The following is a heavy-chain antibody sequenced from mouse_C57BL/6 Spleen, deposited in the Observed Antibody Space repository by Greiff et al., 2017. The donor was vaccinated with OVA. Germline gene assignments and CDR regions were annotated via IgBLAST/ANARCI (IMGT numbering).Heavy chain of an antibody. D-gene: IGHD2-2*01. CDR3: TRSGVTPGCFDV. Sequence: VKLMESGAELVRPGASVTLSCKASGYTFTDYEMHWVKQTPVHGLEWIGAIDPETGGTAYNQKFKGKAILTADKSSSTAYMELRSLTSEDSAVYYCTRSGVTPGCFDVWGTGTTVTVSS. CDR1: GYTFTDYE. V-gene: IGHV1-15*01. J-gene: IGHJ1*03. CDR2: IDPETGGT.